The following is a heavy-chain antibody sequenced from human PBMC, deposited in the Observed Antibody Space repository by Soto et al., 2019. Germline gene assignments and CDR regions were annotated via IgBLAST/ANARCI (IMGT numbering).Heavy chain of an antibody. Sequence: GESLKISCKASGYSFTNYWITWVRQMPGKGLEWMGNIDPSDSYTNYSPSFQGHVTFSADKSISTAYLQWSGLKASDTAIYYCARLGIITTGKPFDYWGQGTLVTVSS. V-gene: IGHV5-10-1*01. D-gene: IGHD1-20*01. J-gene: IGHJ4*02. CDR2: IDPSDSYT. CDR3: ARLGIITTGKPFDY. CDR1: GYSFTNYW.